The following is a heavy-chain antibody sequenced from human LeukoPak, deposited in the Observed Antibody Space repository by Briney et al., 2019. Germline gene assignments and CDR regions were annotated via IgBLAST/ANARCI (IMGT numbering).Heavy chain of an antibody. V-gene: IGHV1-46*01. CDR3: ARDDLTGTTYYGMDV. J-gene: IGHJ6*02. D-gene: IGHD1-7*01. Sequence: GASVKVSCKASGYTFTSYDFSWVRQAPGQGLEWMGIINPSGGSTSYAQKFQGRVTMTRDTSTSTVYMELSSLRSEDTAVYYCARDDLTGTTYYGMDVWGQGTTVTVSS. CDR1: GYTFTSYD. CDR2: INPSGGST.